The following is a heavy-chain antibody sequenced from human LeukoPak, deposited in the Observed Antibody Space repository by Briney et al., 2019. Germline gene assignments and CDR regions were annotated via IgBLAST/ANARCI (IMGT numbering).Heavy chain of an antibody. D-gene: IGHD6-6*01. J-gene: IGHJ4*02. CDR3: AKSPRKRARGSNDH. V-gene: IGHV4-34*01. Sequence: PSETLSLTCAVYGGSFSGYYWSWIRQPPGKGLEWIGEINHSGSTNYNPSLKSRVTISVDTSKNQFSLKLSSVTAADTAVYYCAKSPRKRARGSNDHWGQGTLVTVSS. CDR1: GGSFSGYY. CDR2: INHSGST.